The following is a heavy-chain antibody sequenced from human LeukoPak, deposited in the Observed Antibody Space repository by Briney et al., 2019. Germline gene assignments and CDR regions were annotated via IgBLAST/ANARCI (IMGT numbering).Heavy chain of an antibody. CDR2: IYTSGST. CDR3: ARWSLAAAGTYYFDY. CDR1: GDSISSGSYY. D-gene: IGHD6-13*01. V-gene: IGHV4-61*02. J-gene: IGHJ4*02. Sequence: PSETQSLTCTVSGDSISSGSYYWSWIRQPAGKGLEWIGRIYTSGSTNFNPSLKSRVSISLDTSQNQFSLKLSSVTAADTAVYYCARWSLAAAGTYYFDYWGQGTLVTVSS.